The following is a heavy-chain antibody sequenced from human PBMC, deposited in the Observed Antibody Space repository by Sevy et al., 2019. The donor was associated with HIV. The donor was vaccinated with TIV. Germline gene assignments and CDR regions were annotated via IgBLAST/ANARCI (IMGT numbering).Heavy chain of an antibody. Sequence: GGSLRLSCAASGFTFSGSAIHWVRQASGKGLEWIGRIRNKANSYATAYAESLKGRFTISRDDSKNTAYLQMNSLKTDDTAVYYCTRREMGGSSWYPYFDSWGQGTLVTVSS. J-gene: IGHJ4*02. V-gene: IGHV3-73*01. CDR1: GFTFSGSA. D-gene: IGHD6-13*01. CDR2: IRNKANSYAT. CDR3: TRREMGGSSWYPYFDS.